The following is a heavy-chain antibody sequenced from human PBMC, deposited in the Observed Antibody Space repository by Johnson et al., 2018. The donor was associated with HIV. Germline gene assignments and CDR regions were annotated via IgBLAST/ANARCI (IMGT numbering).Heavy chain of an antibody. CDR2: IKPDGSEK. Sequence: VQLVESGGGLVQPGGSLRLSCAASEFTFSNYWMHWVRQAPGKGLELVANIKPDGSEKYYVDSVKGRFTISRDNAKNSLYLQMNSLRDEDTAVYYCLGELQSGAFDIWGHGTMVTVSS. D-gene: IGHD3-16*01. J-gene: IGHJ3*02. CDR1: EFTFSNYW. V-gene: IGHV3-7*05. CDR3: LGELQSGAFDI.